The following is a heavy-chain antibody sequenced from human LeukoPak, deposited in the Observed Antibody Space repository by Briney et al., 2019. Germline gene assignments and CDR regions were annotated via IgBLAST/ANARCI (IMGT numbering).Heavy chain of an antibody. CDR1: GGSISSGASD. CDR2: TNHSGST. CDR3: ARAARQGFTMIVVPFFYFDL. J-gene: IGHJ2*01. D-gene: IGHD3-22*01. V-gene: IGHV4-31*03. Sequence: PSETLSLTCTVSGGSISSGASDWGWIRQHPKRGLEWVGYTNHSGSTYYNPSLGSRVTMSVDTSKNQFSLKLSSVTAADSAVYYCARAARQGFTMIVVPFFYFDLWGRGTLVTASS.